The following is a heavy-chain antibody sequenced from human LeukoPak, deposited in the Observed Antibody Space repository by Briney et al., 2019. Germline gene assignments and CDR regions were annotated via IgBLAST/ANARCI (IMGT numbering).Heavy chain of an antibody. CDR2: IKHDGSEK. CDR1: GFTFSSYW. CDR3: ARRRDTYFDY. Sequence: GGSLRLSCAASGFTFSSYWMTWVRQAPGKGLEWVANIKHDGSEKYYVDSVRGRFTISRDNAENSLYLQMNSLSAEDTAVYSCARRRDTYFDYWGQGTLVTVSS. D-gene: IGHD5-24*01. J-gene: IGHJ4*02. V-gene: IGHV3-7*01.